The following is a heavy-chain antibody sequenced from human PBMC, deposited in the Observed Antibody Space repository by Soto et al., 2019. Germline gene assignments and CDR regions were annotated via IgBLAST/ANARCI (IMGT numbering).Heavy chain of an antibody. CDR3: ARGWGYDSNDYYYAY. J-gene: IGHJ4*02. D-gene: IGHD3-22*01. V-gene: IGHV1-69*01. CDR1: GGTFSRHA. CDR2: IIPIFGTA. Sequence: QVQLVQSGAEVRKPGSSVKVSCKASGGTFSRHAISWVRQAPGQGLEWMGGIIPIFGTANHAQKFQGRVTISADESTSTVYMELRCLRSEDTAMYYCARGWGYDSNDYYYAYWGQGTLVIVSS.